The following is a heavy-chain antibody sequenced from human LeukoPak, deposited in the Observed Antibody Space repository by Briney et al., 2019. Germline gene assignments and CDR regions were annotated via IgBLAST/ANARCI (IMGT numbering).Heavy chain of an antibody. CDR2: ISSSSSYI. V-gene: IGHV3-21*01. J-gene: IGHJ4*02. CDR3: ARSTTSITMIVVVDNDY. CDR1: GFTFSSYS. D-gene: IGHD3-22*01. Sequence: GGSLRLFCAASGFTFSSYSMNWVRQAPGKGLEWVSSISSSSSYIYYADSVKGRFTISRDNAKNSLYLQMNSLRAEDTAVYYCARSTTSITMIVVVDNDYWGQGTLVTVSS.